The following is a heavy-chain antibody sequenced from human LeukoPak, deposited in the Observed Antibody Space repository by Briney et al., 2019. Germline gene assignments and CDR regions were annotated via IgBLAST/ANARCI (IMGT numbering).Heavy chain of an antibody. J-gene: IGHJ5*02. CDR2: ISGSGGST. CDR3: AKAIASLQSPYNWFDP. CDR1: GFTFSSYA. Sequence: PGGSLRLSCAASGFTFSSYAMSWVRQAPGKGLEWVSAISGSGGSTYYADSVKGRFTISRDNSKNTLYLQMNSLRAEDTAVYYCAKAIASLQSPYNWFDPWGQGTLVTVSS. D-gene: IGHD3-3*02. V-gene: IGHV3-23*01.